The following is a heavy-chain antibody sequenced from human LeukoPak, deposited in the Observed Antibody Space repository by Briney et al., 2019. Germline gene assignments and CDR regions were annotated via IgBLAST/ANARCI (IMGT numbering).Heavy chain of an antibody. Sequence: SETLSLTCTVSGGSISSSSYYWGWIRQPTGKGLEWIGSIYYSGSTYYNPSLKSRVTISVDTSKSQFSLKLSSVTAADTAVYYCARDLLTIAVSTFDYWGQGTLVTVSS. V-gene: IGHV4-39*07. CDR1: GGSISSSSYY. CDR3: ARDLLTIAVSTFDY. D-gene: IGHD2-15*01. J-gene: IGHJ4*02. CDR2: IYYSGST.